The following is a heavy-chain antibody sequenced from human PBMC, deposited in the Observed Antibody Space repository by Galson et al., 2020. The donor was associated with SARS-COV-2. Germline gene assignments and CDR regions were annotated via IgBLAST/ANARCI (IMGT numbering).Heavy chain of an antibody. CDR2: TDCDGEK. CDR1: GFSLSTSGMC. D-gene: IGHD6-19*01. V-gene: IGHV2-70*11. J-gene: IGHJ4*02. CDR3: ARIDSSGCRGNY. Sequence: ESGPTLVKPTQTLTLPCTFSGFSLSTSGMCVNWIRQPPGKALEWLARTDCDGEKYSSTSLKTRLTISKDTSKNQVVLTMTNMYPADPATYYCARIDSSGCRGNYWGQGTLVTVSS.